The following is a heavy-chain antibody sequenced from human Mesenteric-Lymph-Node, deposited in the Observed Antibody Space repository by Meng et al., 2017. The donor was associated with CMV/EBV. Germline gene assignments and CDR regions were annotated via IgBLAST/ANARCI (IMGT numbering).Heavy chain of an antibody. CDR2: IYPGDSDT. J-gene: IGHJ4*02. D-gene: IGHD2-2*01. Sequence: GESLKISCKGSGYSFTNYWIGWVRQMPGKGLEWMGIIYPGDSDTRYSPSFQGQVTISADKSISTAYLQWSSLKASDTAMYYCARPSSYCSSTSCYYFDYWGQGTLVTVSS. CDR3: ARPSSYCSSTSCYYFDY. CDR1: GYSFTNYW. V-gene: IGHV5-51*01.